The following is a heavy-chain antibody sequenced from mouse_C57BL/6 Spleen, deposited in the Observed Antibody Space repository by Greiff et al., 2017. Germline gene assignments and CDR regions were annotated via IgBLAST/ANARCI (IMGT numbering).Heavy chain of an antibody. CDR3: ARNPLYQTAQATWFAY. J-gene: IGHJ3*01. V-gene: IGHV1-9*01. Sequence: VQLQQSGAELMKPGASVKLSCKATGYTFTGYWIEWVKQRPGHGLEWIGEILPGSGSTNYNEKFKGKATFTADTSSNTAYMQLSSLTTEDSAIYYSARNPLYQTAQATWFAYWGQGTLVTVSA. CDR2: ILPGSGST. CDR1: GYTFTGYW. D-gene: IGHD3-2*02.